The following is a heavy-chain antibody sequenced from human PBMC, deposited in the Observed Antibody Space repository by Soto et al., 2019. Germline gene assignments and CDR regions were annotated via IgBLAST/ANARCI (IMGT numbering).Heavy chain of an antibody. CDR1: GGSFSGYY. CDR2: INHSGST. V-gene: IGHV4-34*01. CDR3: ARAQYSGYGPYYYYGMDV. Sequence: SETLSLTCAVYGGSFSGYYWSWIRQPPGKGLEWIGEINHSGSTNYNPSLKSRVTISVDTSKNQFSLKLSSVTAADTAVYYCARAQYSGYGPYYYYGMDVWGQGTTVT. J-gene: IGHJ6*02. D-gene: IGHD5-12*01.